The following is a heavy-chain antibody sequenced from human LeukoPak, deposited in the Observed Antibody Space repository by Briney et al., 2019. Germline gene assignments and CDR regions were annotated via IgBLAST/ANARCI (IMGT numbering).Heavy chain of an antibody. CDR1: GYTFTSYA. CDR3: ARDIIAGAATWFDP. D-gene: IGHD6-13*01. Sequence: ASVKVSCKASGYTFTSYAIHWVRQAPGQRPEWMGWINVDSGNTKYSQNLQGRVTITRDTSASTAYMELSNLRSEDTAVYYCARDIIAGAATWFDPWGQGTLVTVSS. CDR2: INVDSGNT. J-gene: IGHJ5*02. V-gene: IGHV1-3*01.